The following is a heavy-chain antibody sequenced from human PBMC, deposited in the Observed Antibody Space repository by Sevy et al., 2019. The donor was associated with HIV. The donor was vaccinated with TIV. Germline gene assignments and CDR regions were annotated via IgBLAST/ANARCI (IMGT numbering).Heavy chain of an antibody. CDR3: TTDLTTPNCSGGRCYETLIWDNRIVFDH. J-gene: IGHJ4*02. D-gene: IGHD2-15*01. CDR1: GFTFSDAW. CDR2: IKTKPDGGTT. Sequence: GGSLRLSCAASGFTFSDAWMGWVRQAPGKGLEWVGHIKTKPDGGTTDYAAPVKGRFTVSRDDSKNTLYLQMNSLKIEVTAVYFCTTDLTTPNCSGGRCYETLIWDNRIVFDHWGQGTLVTVSS. V-gene: IGHV3-15*05.